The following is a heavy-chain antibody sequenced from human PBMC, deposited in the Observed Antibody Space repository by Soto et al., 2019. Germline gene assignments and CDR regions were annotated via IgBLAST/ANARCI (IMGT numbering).Heavy chain of an antibody. V-gene: IGHV3-7*01. CDR3: TRGHPSIYNY. D-gene: IGHD4-4*01. Sequence: HGGSLRLSCAASGFTFSNYWMSWVRQAPGKGLEWVANIKEDGSERYYVDSVKGRFTISRDNAKNSLYLQMTSLRPEDTAVYYCTRGHPSIYNYWGQGTLVTVSS. CDR1: GFTFSNYW. CDR2: IKEDGSER. J-gene: IGHJ4*02.